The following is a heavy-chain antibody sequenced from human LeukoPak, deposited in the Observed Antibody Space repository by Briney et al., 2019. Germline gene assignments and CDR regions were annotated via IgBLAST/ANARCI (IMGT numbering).Heavy chain of an antibody. CDR2: IYYSGST. D-gene: IGHD1-26*01. J-gene: IGHJ5*02. V-gene: IGHV4-59*08. Sequence: SETLSLTCTVSGGSISSYYWSWIRQPPGKGLEWIGYIYYSGSTNYNPSLKSRVTISVDTSKNQFSLKLSSVTAADTAVYYCARLSVGATGNWFDPWGQGTLVTVSS. CDR3: ARLSVGATGNWFDP. CDR1: GGSISSYY.